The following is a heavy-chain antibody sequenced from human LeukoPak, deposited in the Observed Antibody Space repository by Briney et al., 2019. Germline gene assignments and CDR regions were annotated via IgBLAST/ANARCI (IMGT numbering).Heavy chain of an antibody. CDR2: IIPIFGTA. CDR1: GGTFSSYA. V-gene: IGHV1-69*01. J-gene: IGHJ4*02. D-gene: IGHD3-3*01. Sequence: SVKLSCKASGGTFSSYAISWVRQAPGQGLGWMGGIIPIFGTANSAQTSKGRVTITEDESTSTAYMGLSSLRSEATAVYYCARDSITIFGVVTPRRCYFDYWGEGTLVTVSS. CDR3: ARDSITIFGVVTPRRCYFDY.